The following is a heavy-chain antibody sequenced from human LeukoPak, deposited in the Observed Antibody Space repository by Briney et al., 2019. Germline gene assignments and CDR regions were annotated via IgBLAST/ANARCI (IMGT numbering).Heavy chain of an antibody. Sequence: SETLSLTCTVSGGSISSGSYYWSWIRQPAGKGLEWIGRIYTSGSTNYNPSLKSRVTISVDTSKNQFSLKLSSVTAADTAVYYCARGNKMATIGYWGQGTLVTVSS. V-gene: IGHV4-61*02. CDR1: GGSISSGSYY. CDR3: ARGNKMATIGY. J-gene: IGHJ4*02. D-gene: IGHD5-24*01. CDR2: IYTSGST.